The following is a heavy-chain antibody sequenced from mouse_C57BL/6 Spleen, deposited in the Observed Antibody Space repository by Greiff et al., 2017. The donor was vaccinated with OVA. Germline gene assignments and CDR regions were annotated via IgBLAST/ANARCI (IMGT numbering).Heavy chain of an antibody. Sequence: VKLVESGAELAKPGASVKLSCKASGYTFTSYWMHWVKQRPGPGLEWIGYINPSSGYTKYNQKFKDKATLTADKSSSTSYMQLSCLTYADSSFSYCASEGNSGSAWFAYWGQGTLVTVSA. CDR1: GYTFTSYW. CDR2: INPSSGYT. D-gene: IGHD1-1*01. CDR3: ASEGNSGSAWFAY. V-gene: IGHV1-7*01. J-gene: IGHJ3*01.